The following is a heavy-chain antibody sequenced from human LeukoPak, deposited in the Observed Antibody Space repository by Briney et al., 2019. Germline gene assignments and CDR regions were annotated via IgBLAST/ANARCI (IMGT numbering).Heavy chain of an antibody. Sequence: ASVKVSCKASGYTFTSYGISWVRQAPGQGLEWMGWISAYNGNTNYAQKLQGRVTMTTDTSTSTAYMELRSLRSDDTAVYYCARNSDRVPAAIGFDYWGQGTLVTVSS. V-gene: IGHV1-18*01. D-gene: IGHD2-2*02. CDR1: GYTFTSYG. CDR3: ARNSDRVPAAIGFDY. J-gene: IGHJ4*02. CDR2: ISAYNGNT.